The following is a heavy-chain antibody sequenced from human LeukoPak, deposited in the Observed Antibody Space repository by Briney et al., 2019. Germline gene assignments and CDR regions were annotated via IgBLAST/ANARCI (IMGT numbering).Heavy chain of an antibody. J-gene: IGHJ3*02. CDR1: GYTFTSYD. D-gene: IGHD2-2*01. V-gene: IGHV1-8*03. Sequence: ASVKVSCKASGYTFTSYDINWVRQATGQGLEWMGWLNPNSGNTGYAQKFQGRVTITRNTSISTAYMELSSLRSEDTAVYYCARGGYCSSTSCSRWGAFDIWGQGTMVTVSS. CDR2: LNPNSGNT. CDR3: ARGGYCSSTSCSRWGAFDI.